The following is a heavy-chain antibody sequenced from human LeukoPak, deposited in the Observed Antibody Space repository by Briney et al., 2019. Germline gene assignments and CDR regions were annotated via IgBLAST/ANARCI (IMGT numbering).Heavy chain of an antibody. Sequence: GGSLRLSCAASGFTFSSYGMHWVRQAPGKGLEWVSSISSSSSYIYYADSVKGRFTISRDNAKNSLYLQMNSLRAEDTAVYYCARDQSGYEGFDYWGQGTLVTVSS. CDR2: ISSSSSYI. V-gene: IGHV3-21*01. J-gene: IGHJ4*02. CDR3: ARDQSGYEGFDY. D-gene: IGHD5-12*01. CDR1: GFTFSSYG.